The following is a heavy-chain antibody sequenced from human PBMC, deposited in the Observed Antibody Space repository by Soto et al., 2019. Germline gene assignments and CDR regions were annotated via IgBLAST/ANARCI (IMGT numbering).Heavy chain of an antibody. CDR3: TRAVRVSGGAFDF. CDR2: IRNKAYGETT. Sequence: EVQLVESGGGLVQPGRSLRLSCATSGFTFDDYPISWFRQAPGKGLEWVSYIRNKAYGETTEYAASVKDRFTISRDDSKSVAYLQMNSLGTEDTALYYCTRAVRVSGGAFDFWGRGTMVIVSS. D-gene: IGHD2-8*02. V-gene: IGHV3-49*03. J-gene: IGHJ3*01. CDR1: GFTFDDYP.